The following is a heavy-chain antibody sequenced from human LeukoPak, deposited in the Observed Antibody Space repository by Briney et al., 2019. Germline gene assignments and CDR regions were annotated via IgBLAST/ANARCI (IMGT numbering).Heavy chain of an antibody. D-gene: IGHD2-15*01. CDR1: GFTFSSYW. CDR2: INCDGSST. CDR3: ARDFCSGGSCYPDAFDI. J-gene: IGHJ3*02. Sequence: GGSLRLSCAASGFTFSSYWMHWVRQAPGKGLVWVSRINCDGSSTSYADSVKGRFTISSDNAKNTLYLQMNSLRAEDTAVYYCARDFCSGGSCYPDAFDIWGQGTMVTVS. V-gene: IGHV3-74*01.